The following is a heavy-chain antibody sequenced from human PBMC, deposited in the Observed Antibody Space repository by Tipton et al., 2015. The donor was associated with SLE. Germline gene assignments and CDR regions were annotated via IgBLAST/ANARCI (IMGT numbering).Heavy chain of an antibody. CDR2: INHFGAG. CDR1: GGSFSGYY. V-gene: IGHV4-34*09. CDR3: ARGKSTPDAFDV. J-gene: IGHJ3*01. Sequence: TLSLTCAVDGGSFSGYYCSWVRQTPGTGLEWIGEINHFGAGDYNPSLESRVTISLDTSKNQFSLNLISVTAADTAVYYCARGKSTPDAFDVWGQGTMITVSS.